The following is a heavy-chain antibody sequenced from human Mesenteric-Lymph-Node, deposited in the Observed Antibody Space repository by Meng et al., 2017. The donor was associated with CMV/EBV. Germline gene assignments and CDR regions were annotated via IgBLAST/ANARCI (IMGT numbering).Heavy chain of an antibody. CDR1: GFTFSSYA. CDR3: ARGPDRYYDFWSGYCWFGP. V-gene: IGHV3-30*04. CDR2: ISYDGSNK. D-gene: IGHD3-3*01. J-gene: IGHJ5*02. Sequence: GESLKISCAASGFTFSSYAMHWVRQAPGKGLEWVAVISYDGSNKYYADSVKARFTISRDNAKNSLYLQMNSLRAEDMAVYYCARGPDRYYDFWSGYCWFGPWGQGTLVTVSS.